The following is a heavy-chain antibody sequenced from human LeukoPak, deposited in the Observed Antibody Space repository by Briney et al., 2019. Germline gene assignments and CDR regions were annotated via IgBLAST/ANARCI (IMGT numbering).Heavy chain of an antibody. D-gene: IGHD3-22*01. CDR1: GGSFSGYY. V-gene: IGHV4-34*01. CDR3: ARSNRVIPRRYFDY. CDR2: INHSGST. Sequence: SETLSLTCAVYGGSFSGYYWSWIRQPPGKGLEWIGEINHSGSTNYNPSLKSRVTISVDTSKNQFSLKLSSVTAADTAVYCCARSNRVIPRRYFDYWGQGTLVTVSS. J-gene: IGHJ4*02.